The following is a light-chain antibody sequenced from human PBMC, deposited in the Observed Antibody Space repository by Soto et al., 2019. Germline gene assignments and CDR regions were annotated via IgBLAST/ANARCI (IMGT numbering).Light chain of an antibody. CDR1: QDIRGA. CDR2: DVA. V-gene: IGKV1-13*02. CDR3: QQFNSYPIS. J-gene: IGKJ5*01. Sequence: AIPLTQSPSSLSASVGDRATITCRASQDIRGALAWYQQKPGKAPKILIYDVATLESGVPSRLSGSSSGTDFTLNISRLQPVDFATYYCQQFNSYPISFGQGTRLEIK.